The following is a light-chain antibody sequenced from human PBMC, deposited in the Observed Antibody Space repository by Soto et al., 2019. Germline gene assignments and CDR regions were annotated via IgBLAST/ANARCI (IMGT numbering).Light chain of an antibody. CDR1: QSVSSNY. J-gene: IGKJ1*01. V-gene: IGKV3-20*01. Sequence: ENVLTPFPGTLSLSPGERATLSCRASQSVSSNYLAWYQQKPGQAPRLLIYGAYSRAAGIPDRFRGSGSGTDFTLTISRLEPEDFAVYYCQHFGSSPPWPFGQGTKVEMK. CDR2: GAY. CDR3: QHFGSSPPWP.